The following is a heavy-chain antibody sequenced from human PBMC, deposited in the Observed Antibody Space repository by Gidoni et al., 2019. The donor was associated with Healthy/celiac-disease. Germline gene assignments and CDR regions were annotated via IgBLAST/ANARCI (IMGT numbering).Heavy chain of an antibody. CDR1: GYTFTSYY. J-gene: IGHJ5*02. Sequence: QLQLVQSGAEVKKPGASVKVCCTASGYTFTSYYLHWVRQAPGQGLEWMGIINPSGGSTSYAQKFQGRVTMTRDTSTSTVYMELSSLRSADTAVYYCAREGTAMVHGCDPWGQGTLVTVSS. CDR3: AREGTAMVHGCDP. D-gene: IGHD5-18*01. V-gene: IGHV1-46*01. CDR2: INPSGGST.